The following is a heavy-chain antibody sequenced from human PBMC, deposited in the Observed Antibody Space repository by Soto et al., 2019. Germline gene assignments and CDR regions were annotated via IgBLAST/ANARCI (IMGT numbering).Heavy chain of an antibody. Sequence: GGSLRLSCAASGFTFSSYGMHWVRQAPGKGLEWVAVISYDGSNKYYADSVKGRFTISRDNSKNTLYLQMNSLRAEDTAVYYCANQGDPYYYGMDVWGQGNTVTVSS. V-gene: IGHV3-30*18. D-gene: IGHD2-21*02. CDR1: GFTFSSYG. J-gene: IGHJ6*02. CDR2: ISYDGSNK. CDR3: ANQGDPYYYGMDV.